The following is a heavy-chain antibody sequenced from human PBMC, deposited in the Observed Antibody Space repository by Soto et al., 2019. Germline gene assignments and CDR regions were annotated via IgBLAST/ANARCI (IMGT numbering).Heavy chain of an antibody. J-gene: IGHJ5*02. Sequence: ASETLSLTCTVSGGSLSSSDYYWGWIRQSPGMGLQWMGVMSYTANTYYNPSLKSRVTISVDTSKNQFSLKLSSVTAADTAVYYCARGLGSEGVYDILTGLKNWFDPWGQGTLVTVSS. CDR1: GGSLSSSDYY. CDR3: ARGLGSEGVYDILTGLKNWFDP. CDR2: MSYTANT. V-gene: IGHV4-39*07. D-gene: IGHD3-9*01.